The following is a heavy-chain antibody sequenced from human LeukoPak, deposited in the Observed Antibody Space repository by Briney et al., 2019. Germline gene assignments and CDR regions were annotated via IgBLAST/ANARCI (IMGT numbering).Heavy chain of an antibody. J-gene: IGHJ4*02. V-gene: IGHV4-38-2*02. CDR2: LYHGVST. Sequence: SETVSLTCTVSGCSISSGYYWGWIRQPPGKGLEWIGSLYHGVSTYYNPSLKSRVTISVDTSKNQFSLKLSSVTAADTAVYYCAQSSGYYYFDSWGQGTLVTVSS. CDR1: GCSISSGYY. CDR3: AQSSGYYYFDS. D-gene: IGHD3-22*01.